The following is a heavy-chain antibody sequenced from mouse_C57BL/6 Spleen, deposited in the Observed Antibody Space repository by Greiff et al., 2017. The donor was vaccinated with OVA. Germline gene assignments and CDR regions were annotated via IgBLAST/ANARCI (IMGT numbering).Heavy chain of an antibody. CDR1: GYTFTDYN. Sequence: VQLQQSGPELVKPGASVKMSCKASGYTFTDYNMHWVKQSHGKSLEWIGYINPNNGGTSYNQKFKGKATLTVNKSSSTAYMELRSLTSEDSAVYYCARDYYDYEGFAYWGQGTLVTVSA. CDR2: INPNNGGT. CDR3: ARDYYDYEGFAY. D-gene: IGHD2-4*01. V-gene: IGHV1-22*01. J-gene: IGHJ3*01.